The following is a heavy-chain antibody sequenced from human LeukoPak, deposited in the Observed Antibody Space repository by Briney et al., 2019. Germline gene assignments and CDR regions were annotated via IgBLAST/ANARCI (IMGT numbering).Heavy chain of an antibody. D-gene: IGHD3-3*02. CDR3: ARARYQHDNWFDP. CDR2: IYYRGNT. Sequence: SETLSLTCTLSGDSIRGSSVYYWDWIRQPRGKGLEWIGSIYYRGNTYYNPSLKSRVTISMDTYKNQFSMTLKSVTAADTAVYYCARARYQHDNWFDPWGQGTLVTVSS. J-gene: IGHJ5*02. CDR1: GDSIRGSSVYY. V-gene: IGHV4-39*07.